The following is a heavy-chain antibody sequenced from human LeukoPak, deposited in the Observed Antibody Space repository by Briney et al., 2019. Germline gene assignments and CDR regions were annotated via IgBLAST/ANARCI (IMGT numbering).Heavy chain of an antibody. J-gene: IGHJ4*02. CDR1: GYXFTSYW. D-gene: IGHD3-22*01. V-gene: IGHV5-51*01. CDR3: ARTTYYYDSSGSDYFDY. CDR2: IYPGDSDT. Sequence: GESLKISCKGSGYXFTSYWIGWVRQMPGKGLEWMGIIYPGDSDTRYSPSFQGQVTISADKSISTAYLQWSSLKASDTAMYYCARTTYYYDSSGSDYFDYWGQGTLVTVSS.